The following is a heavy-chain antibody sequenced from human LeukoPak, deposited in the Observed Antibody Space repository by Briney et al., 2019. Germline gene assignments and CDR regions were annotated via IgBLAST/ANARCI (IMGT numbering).Heavy chain of an antibody. D-gene: IGHD3/OR15-3a*01. V-gene: IGHV4-59*08. CDR3: ARQTGSGLFILP. CDR2: MYYSGST. J-gene: IGHJ4*02. Sequence: SETLSLTCTVSGGSISSYYWSWIRQPPGKGLEWIGYMYYSGSTNYNPSLKSRVTISVDTSKNQFSLKLSSVTAADTAVYYCARQTGSGLFILPGGQGTLVTVSS. CDR1: GGSISSYY.